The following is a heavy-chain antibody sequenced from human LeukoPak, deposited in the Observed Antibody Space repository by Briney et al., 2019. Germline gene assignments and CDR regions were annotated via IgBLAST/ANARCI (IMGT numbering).Heavy chain of an antibody. CDR3: ARNVAPAHFAY. Sequence: LSETVSLTCAISGDSVSSNNAAWHWISQSPSRGLEWLGRTYYKSKWYTEYGVSVRSRITINSDTSKNQFSLQLNSMTPEDTALYYCARNVAPAHFAYWGQGALVTVSS. CDR2: TYYKSKWYT. CDR1: GDSVSSNNAA. V-gene: IGHV6-1*01. J-gene: IGHJ4*02. D-gene: IGHD2-2*01.